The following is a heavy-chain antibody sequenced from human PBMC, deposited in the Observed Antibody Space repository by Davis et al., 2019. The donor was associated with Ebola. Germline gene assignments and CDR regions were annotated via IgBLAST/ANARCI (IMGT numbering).Heavy chain of an antibody. V-gene: IGHV5-51*01. Sequence: GESLKISCKGSGYTFTNSWIGWVRQMPGKGLEWMGIIYPGDSDTRYSPSFQGQVTISADKSITTAYLQWSSLKASDTAMYYCARHRYRYGPTHFDYWGQGTLVTVSS. CDR3: ARHRYRYGPTHFDY. CDR2: IYPGDSDT. J-gene: IGHJ4*02. D-gene: IGHD5-18*01. CDR1: GYTFTNSW.